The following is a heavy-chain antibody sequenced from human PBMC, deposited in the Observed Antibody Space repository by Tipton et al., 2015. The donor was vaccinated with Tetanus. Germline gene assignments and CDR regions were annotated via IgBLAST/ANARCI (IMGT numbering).Heavy chain of an antibody. J-gene: IGHJ5*02. CDR3: AREGVYGDYVRAFDP. D-gene: IGHD4-17*01. V-gene: IGHV4-59*01. CDR1: GGSISSYY. Sequence: TLSLTCTVSGGSISSYYWSWIRQPPGKGLEWIGYIYYSGSTNYNPSLESRVTISVDTSKNQFSLKLSSVTAADTAVYYCAREGVYGDYVRAFDPWGQGTLVTVSS. CDR2: IYYSGST.